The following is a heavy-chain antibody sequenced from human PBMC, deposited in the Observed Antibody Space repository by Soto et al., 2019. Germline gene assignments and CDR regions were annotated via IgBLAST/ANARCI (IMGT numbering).Heavy chain of an antibody. CDR3: AKEGSYCSGGSCYSGAFDI. D-gene: IGHD2-15*01. CDR1: GFTFSSYA. V-gene: IGHV3-23*01. Sequence: EVQLLESGGGLVQPGGSLRLSCAASGFTFSSYAMSWVRQAPGKGLEWVSAISGSGGSTYYADSVKGRFTISRDNSKNTLYLQINSLRAEDTAVYYCAKEGSYCSGGSCYSGAFDIWGQGTMVTVSS. J-gene: IGHJ3*02. CDR2: ISGSGGST.